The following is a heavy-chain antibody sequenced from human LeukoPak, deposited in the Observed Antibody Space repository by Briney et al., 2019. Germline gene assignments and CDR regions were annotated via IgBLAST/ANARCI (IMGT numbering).Heavy chain of an antibody. D-gene: IGHD1-26*01. J-gene: IGHJ6*03. Sequence: SETLSLTCTVSGGSISSSSYYWGWIRQPPGKGLEWIGSIYYSGSTYYNPSLKSRVTISIDTSKTQFSLKLSSVTAADTAVYYCAYYSGSYYYYMDVWGKGTTVTVSS. CDR2: IYYSGST. CDR1: GGSISSSSYY. CDR3: AYYSGSYYYYMDV. V-gene: IGHV4-39*07.